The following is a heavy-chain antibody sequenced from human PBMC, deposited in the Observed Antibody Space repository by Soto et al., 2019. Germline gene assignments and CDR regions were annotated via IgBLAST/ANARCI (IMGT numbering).Heavy chain of an antibody. V-gene: IGHV1-18*01. CDR3: ARALTPTAY. CDR2: ISAHNGNT. D-gene: IGHD1-1*01. CDR1: GYTFTSYG. Sequence: QVQLVQSGAEVKKPGASVKVSCKASGYTFTSYGISWVRQAPGQGLEWMGWISAHNGNTIYAQKLPXXXTXXTETSTSIGYTTLRGRRSDDTAVSYCARALTPTAYWGQGSLFTVSS. J-gene: IGHJ4*02.